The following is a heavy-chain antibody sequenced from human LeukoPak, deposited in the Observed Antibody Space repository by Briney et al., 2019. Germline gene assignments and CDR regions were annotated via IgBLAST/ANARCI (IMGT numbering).Heavy chain of an antibody. D-gene: IGHD6-13*01. CDR1: GYTFTGHC. J-gene: IGHJ5*02. CDR2: SNPNSGGT. CDR3: AREVGYSSSWFGRFDP. Sequence: ASVKVSCKASGYTFTGHCIHWVRQAPGQGLEWMGRSNPNSGGTNYAQKFQGRVTMTRDTSASTVYMELSRLRSDDTAVYYCAREVGYSSSWFGRFDPWGQGTLVTVSS. V-gene: IGHV1-2*06.